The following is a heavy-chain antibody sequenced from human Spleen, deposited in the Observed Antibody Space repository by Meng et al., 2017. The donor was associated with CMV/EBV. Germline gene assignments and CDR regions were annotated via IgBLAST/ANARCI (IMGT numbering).Heavy chain of an antibody. J-gene: IGHJ4*02. CDR1: GTTFNGQG. CDR2: ISASNGNT. D-gene: IGHD1-26*01. CDR3: ARGRGELLGGIFE. Sequence: AYGTTFNGQGISWVRPAPGPGLAWMGWISASNGNTNYAQKLQGRDTMTTDTSTSTAYMELRSLRSDDTAVYYCARGRGELLGGIFEWGQGTLVTVSS. V-gene: IGHV1-18*01.